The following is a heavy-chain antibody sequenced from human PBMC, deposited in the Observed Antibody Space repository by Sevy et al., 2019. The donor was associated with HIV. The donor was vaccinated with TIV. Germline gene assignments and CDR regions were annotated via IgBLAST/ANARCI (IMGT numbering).Heavy chain of an antibody. V-gene: IGHV3-30*02. CDR2: IGYDGNKI. D-gene: IGHD3-10*01. Sequence: GGSLRLSCAASGFNFSPYGMHWVRQAPGKGLEWVSFIGYDGNKIFYADSVRGRFTGSRDNSKNSLYLQMNSLGTEDTAVYYCVKDPHYDFFDYWGQGILVTVSS. CDR1: GFNFSPYG. J-gene: IGHJ4*02. CDR3: VKDPHYDFFDY.